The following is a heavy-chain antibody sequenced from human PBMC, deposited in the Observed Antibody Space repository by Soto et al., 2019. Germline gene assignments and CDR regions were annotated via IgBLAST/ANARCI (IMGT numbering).Heavy chain of an antibody. CDR1: GFTFSSYS. V-gene: IGHV3-21*01. CDR2: ISSSSSYI. Sequence: GGSLRLSCAASGFTFSSYSMNWVRQAPGKGLEWVSSISSSSSYIYYADSAKGRFTISRDNAKNSLYLQMNSLRAEDTAVYYCARAVRDEKHYYYYGMDVWGQGTTVTVSS. J-gene: IGHJ6*02. CDR3: ARAVRDEKHYYYYGMDV.